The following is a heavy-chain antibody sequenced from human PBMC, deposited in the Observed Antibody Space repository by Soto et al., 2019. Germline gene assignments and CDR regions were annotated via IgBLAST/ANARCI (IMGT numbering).Heavy chain of an antibody. V-gene: IGHV4-34*02. Sequence: QVQLQQWGAGLLKPSETLSLTCAVYGGSFSAYYWSWIRQPRGKGLEWIGEVNHSGSTNSNPSLKERDSISLDTSKNQFSLKLSSVTAADTAVYYCARATAPVLRSLEWSTIIPLYFDLWGQGTLITVSS. J-gene: IGHJ4*02. D-gene: IGHD3-3*01. CDR1: GGSFSAYY. CDR2: VNHSGST. CDR3: ARATAPVLRSLEWSTIIPLYFDL.